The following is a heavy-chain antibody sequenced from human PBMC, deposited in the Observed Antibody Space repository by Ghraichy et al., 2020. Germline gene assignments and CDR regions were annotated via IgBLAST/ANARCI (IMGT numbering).Heavy chain of an antibody. CDR1: GFTFNRYG. V-gene: IGHV3-30*03. D-gene: IGHD3-10*01. J-gene: IGHJ2*01. CDR3: ARDGQGLFATWWYFDR. Sequence: GESLNISCVASGFTFNRYGMHWVRQAPGKGLEWLTIMSFDGSDIYYADSVRGRFTISRDNSNNTLYLQMNSLRPDDTAIYFCARDGQGLFATWWYFDRWVRGTLVTVSS. CDR2: MSFDGSDI.